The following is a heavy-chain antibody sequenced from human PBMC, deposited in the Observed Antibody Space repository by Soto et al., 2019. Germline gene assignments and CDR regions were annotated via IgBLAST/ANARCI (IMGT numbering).Heavy chain of an antibody. V-gene: IGHV1-69*13. CDR2: TIPIFGTA. J-gene: IGHJ5*02. CDR3: ARVLGHYYDPGWFDP. CDR1: GGTFSSYA. Sequence: GXSRKVSCKASGGTFSSYAISWVRQAPGQGLEWMGGTIPIFGTANYAQKFQGRVTITADESTSTAYMELSSLRSEETAVYYCARVLGHYYDPGWFDPWGQGTLVTASS. D-gene: IGHD3-22*01.